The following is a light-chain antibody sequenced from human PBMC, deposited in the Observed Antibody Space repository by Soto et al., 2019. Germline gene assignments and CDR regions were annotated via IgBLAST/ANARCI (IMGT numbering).Light chain of an antibody. V-gene: IGKV1-12*01. CDR2: AAS. Sequence: DIQMTQSPSSVSASVGDRVTITCRASQGIRSWLAWYQQKPGKAPKLLIYAASTLETGVPSRLSGSGSGTEFTFTITTLQSEDIATYYCHQYHSLPLTFGGGTKVDIK. CDR3: HQYHSLPLT. J-gene: IGKJ4*01. CDR1: QGIRSW.